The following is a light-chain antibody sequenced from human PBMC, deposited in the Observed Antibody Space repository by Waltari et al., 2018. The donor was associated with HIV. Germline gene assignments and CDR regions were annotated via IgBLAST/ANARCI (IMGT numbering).Light chain of an antibody. CDR1: QNITNH. J-gene: IGKJ1*01. CDR3: QQFQTFRT. V-gene: IGKV1-5*03. Sequence: IQMTQSPSTLSASVGDRVTITCRASQNITNHLAWYQQKSGKAPKLLIYKASSLERGVPSSCSCSGTGTEFSLTINILQPADLAVYFCQQFQTFRTFGQGTKVE. CDR2: KAS.